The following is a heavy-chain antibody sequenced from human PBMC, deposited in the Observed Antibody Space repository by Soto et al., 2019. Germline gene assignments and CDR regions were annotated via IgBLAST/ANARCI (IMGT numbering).Heavy chain of an antibody. CDR3: ASGAPVSYYCSGSYFSRYYYYYMDV. J-gene: IGHJ6*03. CDR2: INHSGST. V-gene: IGHV4-34*01. CDR1: GGTFICHY. D-gene: IGHD3-10*01. Sequence: LPSTVVGGTFICHYCRRIRQPPGKGLEWIGEINHSGSTNYNPSLKSRVTISVDTSKNQFSLKLSSVTAADTAVYYCASGAPVSYYCSGSYFSRYYYYYMDVWGKGTTVTVSS.